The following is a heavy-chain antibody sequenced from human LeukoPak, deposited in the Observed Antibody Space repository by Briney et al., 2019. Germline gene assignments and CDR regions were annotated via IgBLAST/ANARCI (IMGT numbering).Heavy chain of an antibody. J-gene: IGHJ4*02. D-gene: IGHD3-22*01. Sequence: GGSLRLSCAASGFTFSSHGMHWLRQAPGKGLKWVAFIRYDGSNKYYADTVKVRFTISRDNSKYTLYLQMNSLRAEDTAVYYCAKGTGYYDSSGSPYWGQGTLVTVSS. V-gene: IGHV3-30*02. CDR3: AKGTGYYDSSGSPY. CDR1: GFTFSSHG. CDR2: IRYDGSNK.